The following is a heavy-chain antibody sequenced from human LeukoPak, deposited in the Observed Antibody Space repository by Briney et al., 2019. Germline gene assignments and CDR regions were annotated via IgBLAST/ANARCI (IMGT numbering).Heavy chain of an antibody. CDR1: GGTFSSYA. D-gene: IGHD2-15*01. J-gene: IGHJ4*02. CDR3: ARDLGYCSGGSCYSGVRDY. Sequence: ASAKVSCKASGGTFSSYAISWVRQAPGQGLEWMGGIIPIFGTANYAQKFQGRVTITADKSTSTAYMELSSLRSEDTAVYYCARDLGYCSGGSCYSGVRDYWGQGTLVTVSS. V-gene: IGHV1-69*06. CDR2: IIPIFGTA.